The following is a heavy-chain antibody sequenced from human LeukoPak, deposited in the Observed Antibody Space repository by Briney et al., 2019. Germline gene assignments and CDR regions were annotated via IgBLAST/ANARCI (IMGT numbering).Heavy chain of an antibody. Sequence: PGGSLRLSCAASGFTFSSYWMSWVRQAPGKGLEWVANIKQDGSEKYYVDSVKGRFTISRDNAKNSLYLQMNSLRAEDTAVYYCARDSIATVTTLGGYFDYWGQGTLVTVSS. CDR2: IKQDGSEK. V-gene: IGHV3-7*01. D-gene: IGHD4-11*01. J-gene: IGHJ4*02. CDR1: GFTFSSYW. CDR3: ARDSIATVTTLGGYFDY.